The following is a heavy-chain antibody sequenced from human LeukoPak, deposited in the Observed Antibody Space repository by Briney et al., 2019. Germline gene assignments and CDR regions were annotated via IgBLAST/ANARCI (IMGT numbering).Heavy chain of an antibody. CDR3: ARRAVHATLDI. D-gene: IGHD1-1*01. V-gene: IGHV3-48*03. CDR2: ISYIGSKQ. J-gene: IGHJ3*02. CDR1: GFSFSSYE. Sequence: GGSLRLSCAASGFSFSSYEMSWVRQAPGKGLEWVSYISYIGSKQYYADPVKGRFSISRDNAKNSLSLQMNSQRVEDTAVYYCARRAVHATLDIWGQGTMVTVSS.